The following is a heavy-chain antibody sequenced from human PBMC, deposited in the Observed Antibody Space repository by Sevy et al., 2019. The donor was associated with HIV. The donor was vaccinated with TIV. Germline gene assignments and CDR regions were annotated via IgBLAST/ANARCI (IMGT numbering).Heavy chain of an antibody. CDR2: ISGSGGSGDKT. CDR3: ARKYDSSGYFVY. CDR1: GFTFSNYA. V-gene: IGHV3-23*01. D-gene: IGHD3-22*01. Sequence: GGSLRLSCAASGFTFSNYAMNWVRQAPGKGLEWVSGISGSGGSGDKTNYADSVKGRFTISRDDSKNSLYLQLNSLRAEDTAIYYCARKYDSSGYFVYWGQGTLVTDSS. J-gene: IGHJ4*02.